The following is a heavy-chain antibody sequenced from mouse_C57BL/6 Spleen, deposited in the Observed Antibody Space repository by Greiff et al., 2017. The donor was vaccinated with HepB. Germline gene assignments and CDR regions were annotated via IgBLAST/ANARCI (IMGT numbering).Heavy chain of an antibody. Sequence: QVQLQQPGAELVRPGSSVKLSCKASGYTFTSYWMDWVKQRPGQGLEWIGNIYSSDSETNYNQKFKDKATLTVDKSSSTAYMQLSSLTSEDSAVYYCARTGDYVAMDYGGQGTSVTVYS. CDR2: IYSSDSET. CDR1: GYTFTSYW. V-gene: IGHV1-61*01. J-gene: IGHJ4*01. CDR3: ARTGDYVAMDY.